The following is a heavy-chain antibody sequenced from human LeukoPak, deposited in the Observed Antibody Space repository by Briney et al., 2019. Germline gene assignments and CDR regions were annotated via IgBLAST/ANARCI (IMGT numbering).Heavy chain of an antibody. Sequence: SETLPLTCAVYGGSFSGYYWSWIRQPPGKGLEWIGEINHSGSTNYNPSLKSRVTISVDTSKNQFSLKLSSVTAADTAVYYCARGRRIAVAGRGGEFDYWGQGTLVTVSS. D-gene: IGHD6-19*01. V-gene: IGHV4-34*01. CDR2: INHSGST. CDR1: GGSFSGYY. CDR3: ARGRRIAVAGRGGEFDY. J-gene: IGHJ4*02.